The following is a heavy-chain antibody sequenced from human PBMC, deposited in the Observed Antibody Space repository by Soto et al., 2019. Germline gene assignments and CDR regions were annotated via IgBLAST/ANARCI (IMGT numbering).Heavy chain of an antibody. J-gene: IGHJ5*02. D-gene: IGHD5-18*01. V-gene: IGHV3-74*01. CDR2: INSDGSTT. CDR1: GFTCSSYW. Sequence: VQLVESGGGLVQPGGSLRLSCAASGFTCSSYWMHWVRQAPGEGLVWVSRINSDGSTTSYADSVRGRFTISRDNAKNTLYLQMNSLRAEDTAVYYCARGKDQYNTLTYSFYDQWGQGTLVTVSS. CDR3: ARGKDQYNTLTYSFYDQ.